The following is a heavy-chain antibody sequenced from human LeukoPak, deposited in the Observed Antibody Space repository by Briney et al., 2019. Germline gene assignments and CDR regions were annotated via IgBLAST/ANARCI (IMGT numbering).Heavy chain of an antibody. Sequence: SETLSLTCTVSGGYISSYYWSWIRQPAGKGLEWIGRIYTSGSTNYNPSLKSRVTISVDTSKTQFSLKLTSVTAADTAVYYCAGGVWSGYYTSAWFDPWGQGTLVTVSS. CDR3: AGGVWSGYYTSAWFDP. CDR2: IYTSGST. V-gene: IGHV4-4*07. D-gene: IGHD3-3*01. CDR1: GGYISSYY. J-gene: IGHJ5*02.